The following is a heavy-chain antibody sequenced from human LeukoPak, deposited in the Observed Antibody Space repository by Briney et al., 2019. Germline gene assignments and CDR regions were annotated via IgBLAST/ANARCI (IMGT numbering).Heavy chain of an antibody. D-gene: IGHD4-17*01. CDR1: GYNFTNYW. CDR3: ARPAKGTVSGLWYFDL. J-gene: IGHJ2*01. Sequence: GESLKISCQGSGYNFTNYWIAWVRQMPGKGLEWMGIIYPGDANTRYSPSFQGHVTISADKSISTAYLQWSSLKASDSATYLCARPAKGTVSGLWYFDLWGRGTLVTVSS. V-gene: IGHV5-51*01. CDR2: IYPGDANT.